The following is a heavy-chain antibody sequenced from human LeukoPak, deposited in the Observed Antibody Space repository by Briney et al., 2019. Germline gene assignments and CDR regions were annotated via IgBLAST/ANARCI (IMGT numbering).Heavy chain of an antibody. CDR2: INPNSGGT. Sequence: ASVKVSCKASGYTFTGYYMHWVRQAPGQGLEWMGWINPNSGGTNYAQKFQGRVTMTRDTSISTAYMELSRLRSEDTAVYYCARDPTYQLLFYYFDYWGQGTLVTVSS. CDR3: ARDPTYQLLFYYFDY. V-gene: IGHV1-2*02. J-gene: IGHJ4*02. CDR1: GYTFTGYY. D-gene: IGHD2-2*01.